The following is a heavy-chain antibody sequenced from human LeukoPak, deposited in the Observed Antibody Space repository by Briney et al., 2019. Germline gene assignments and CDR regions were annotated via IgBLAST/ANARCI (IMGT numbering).Heavy chain of an antibody. D-gene: IGHD1-26*01. Sequence: PSETLSLTCIVSGGSINSRNYYWGWIRQPPGKGLEWIGSIDYSGSTYDNPSLKSRVTISVDTSKNQFSLKLNSVTAADTTVYYCARHLYGADYWGQGTLVTVSS. V-gene: IGHV4-39*01. J-gene: IGHJ4*02. CDR1: GGSINSRNYY. CDR3: ARHLYGADY. CDR2: IDYSGST.